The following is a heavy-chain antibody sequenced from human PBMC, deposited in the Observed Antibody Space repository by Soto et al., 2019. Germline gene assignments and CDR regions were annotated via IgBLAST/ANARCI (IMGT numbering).Heavy chain of an antibody. D-gene: IGHD3-3*01. V-gene: IGHV3-66*01. CDR1: GISVSNSY. Sequence: EVQLVESGGGLVQPGGSLRLSCAASGISVSNSYMTWVRQAPGKGLEWVSVISSDDRTYYADSVRGRFTISRDYSKNTLYLEMNSLRAGDTAVNHCARDTLGGAYDFCHGGQGTLVTVSS. CDR3: ARDTLGGAYDFCH. CDR2: ISSDDRT. J-gene: IGHJ4*02.